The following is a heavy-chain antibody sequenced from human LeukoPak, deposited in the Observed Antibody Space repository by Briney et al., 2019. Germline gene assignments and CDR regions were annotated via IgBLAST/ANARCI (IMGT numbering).Heavy chain of an antibody. CDR1: GFTFSTYS. D-gene: IGHD5-18*01. Sequence: GGSLRLSCAASGFTFSTYSMNWVRQAPGKGLEWVSSISSSSAYIYYADSVKGRFTISRDDAKNSLYLQMNSLRAEDTAVYYCARASGETVDTTTMGSNWGQGTLVTVSS. CDR3: ARASGETVDTTTMGSN. J-gene: IGHJ4*02. CDR2: ISSSSAYI. V-gene: IGHV3-21*01.